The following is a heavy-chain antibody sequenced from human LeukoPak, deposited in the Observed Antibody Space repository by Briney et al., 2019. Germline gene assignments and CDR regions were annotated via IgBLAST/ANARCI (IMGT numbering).Heavy chain of an antibody. V-gene: IGHV1-18*01. CDR3: ARDLGKMVTTGGGDAFDI. J-gene: IGHJ3*02. Sequence: ASVKVSCKASGYTFTSYGISWVRQAPGQGLEWMGWISAYNDNTNYARKFQGRVSMTTDTSTSTAYMELRSLRSDDTAVYYCARDLGKMVTTGGGDAFDIWGQGTMVTVSS. D-gene: IGHD4-17*01. CDR2: ISAYNDNT. CDR1: GYTFTSYG.